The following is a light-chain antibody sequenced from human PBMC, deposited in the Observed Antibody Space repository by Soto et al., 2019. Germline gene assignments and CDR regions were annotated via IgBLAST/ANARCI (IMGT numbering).Light chain of an antibody. V-gene: IGKV3-20*01. CDR2: AAS. CDR1: QSVNSDY. Sequence: EIVLTQSPGTLSLSPGERATLSCRARQSVNSDYLAWYQQKPGQAPRLLIYAASSRATGIPDRFSGSGSGTDFTLTITRLEPEDFAVYYCQQYGGSPFTFGPGTKVDI. CDR3: QQYGGSPFT. J-gene: IGKJ3*01.